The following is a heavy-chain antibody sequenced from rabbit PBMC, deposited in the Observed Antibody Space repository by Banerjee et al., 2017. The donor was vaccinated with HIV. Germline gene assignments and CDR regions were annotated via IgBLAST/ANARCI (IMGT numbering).Heavy chain of an antibody. D-gene: IGHD1-1*01. CDR3: ARSGDYLYYGMDL. CDR2: IYAGSSGST. CDR1: GFSFSSSDY. J-gene: IGHJ6*01. V-gene: IGHV1S40*01. Sequence: QSLEESGGDLVKPGASLTLTCTASGFSFSSSDYMCWVRQAPGKGLEWIGCIYAGSSGSTYYASWAKGRFTISKTSSTTVTLQMTSLTAADTATYFCARSGDYLYYGMDLWGQGTLVTVS.